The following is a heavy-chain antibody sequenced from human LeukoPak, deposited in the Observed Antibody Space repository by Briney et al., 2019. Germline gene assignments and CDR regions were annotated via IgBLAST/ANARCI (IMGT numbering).Heavy chain of an antibody. Sequence: GGSLRLFCEASGYTFTTYSMTWVRQAPGKGLEWVSIISSGSSAIFSADALKGRFTISRDDAKNLLYLDMNSLRAEDTAVYYCARGHTAVIRHFDFWGQGTLVTVSS. V-gene: IGHV3-21*01. CDR3: ARGHTAVIRHFDF. CDR2: ISSGSSAI. J-gene: IGHJ4*02. CDR1: GYTFTTYS. D-gene: IGHD2-21*01.